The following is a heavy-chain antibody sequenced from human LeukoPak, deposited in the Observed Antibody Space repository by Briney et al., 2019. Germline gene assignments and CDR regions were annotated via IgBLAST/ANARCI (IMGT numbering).Heavy chain of an antibody. D-gene: IGHD2-15*01. Sequence: LSLTCTVSGYSISSGFYWGWIRQPPGKGLEWVSSISRSGSTKYYADSVKGRFTISRDNATNSLFLQMNSLTAKDTAVYYCARVLRYCSGGNCYSGGLGYMDVWGKGTTVTISS. J-gene: IGHJ6*03. V-gene: IGHV3-11*01. CDR3: ARVLRYCSGGNCYSGGLGYMDV. CDR1: GYSISSGFY. CDR2: ISRSGSTK.